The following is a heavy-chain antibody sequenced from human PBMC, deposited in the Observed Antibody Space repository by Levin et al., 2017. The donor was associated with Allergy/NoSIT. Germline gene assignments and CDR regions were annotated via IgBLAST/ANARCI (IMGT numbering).Heavy chain of an antibody. CDR3: AKCGVGSSSINCYCYGMDV. D-gene: IGHD2-2*01. CDR1: GFTFSSFS. Sequence: GGSLRLSCAASGFTFSSFSMSWVRQAPGEGLEWVSSINSGGDDTYYADSVKVRFTTSRDTSKNTLYLQMNSLRVEATVIYYWAKCGVGSSSINCYCYGMDVWGQGTTVNV. V-gene: IGHV3-23*01. J-gene: IGHJ6*02. CDR2: INSGGDDT.